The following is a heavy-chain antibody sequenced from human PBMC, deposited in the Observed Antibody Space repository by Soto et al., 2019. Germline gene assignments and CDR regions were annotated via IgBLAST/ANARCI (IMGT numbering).Heavy chain of an antibody. Sequence: PSETLSLTCTVSGGSISSGDYYWSWIRQPPGKGLEWIGYIYYSGSTYYNPSLKSRVTISVDTSKNQFSLKLSSVTAADTAVYYCASYTAMVTFSYWGQGTLVTVSS. V-gene: IGHV4-30-4*01. J-gene: IGHJ4*02. CDR1: GGSISSGDYY. D-gene: IGHD5-18*01. CDR2: IYYSGST. CDR3: ASYTAMVTFSY.